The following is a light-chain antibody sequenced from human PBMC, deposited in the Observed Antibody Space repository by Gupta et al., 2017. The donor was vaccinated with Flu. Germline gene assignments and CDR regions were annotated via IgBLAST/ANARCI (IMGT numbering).Light chain of an antibody. CDR2: YVT. J-gene: IGLJ2*01. Sequence: QSALPPPPSPSGSPAQSAAISCTGPSSDVGASNYVSWYQQYPGKAPKHMMYYVTKRPSGVPDRCFGSTSGNTASPLVSGLQAEEEADYYCCSTAGSNNLVVFGGGTKLTGL. V-gene: IGLV2-8*01. CDR3: CSTAGSNNLVV. CDR1: SSDVGASNY.